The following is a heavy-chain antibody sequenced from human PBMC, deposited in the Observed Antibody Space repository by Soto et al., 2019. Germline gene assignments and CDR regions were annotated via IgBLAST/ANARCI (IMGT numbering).Heavy chain of an antibody. Sequence: QVQLVESGGGVVQPGRSLRLSCAASGFTFSSYGMHWVRQAPGKGLEWVAVIWYDGSNKYYADSVKGRFTISRDNSKNTLYLQMNSLRAEDTAVYYCAREKPDSGITIDYWGQGTLVTVSS. V-gene: IGHV3-33*01. D-gene: IGHD1-20*01. CDR3: AREKPDSGITIDY. CDR2: IWYDGSNK. J-gene: IGHJ4*02. CDR1: GFTFSSYG.